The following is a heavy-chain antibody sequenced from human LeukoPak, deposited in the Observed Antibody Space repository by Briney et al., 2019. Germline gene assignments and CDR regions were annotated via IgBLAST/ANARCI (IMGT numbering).Heavy chain of an antibody. V-gene: IGHV4-59*08. D-gene: IGHD6-13*01. CDR1: GGSISSYY. CDR3: ARQGSSWYFDY. Sequence: SETLSLTCTVPGGSISSYYWSWIRQPPGKGLEWIGYIYYSGSTNYNPSLKSRVTISVDTSKNQFSLKLSSVTAVDTAVYYCARQGSSWYFDYWGQGTLVTVSS. J-gene: IGHJ4*02. CDR2: IYYSGST.